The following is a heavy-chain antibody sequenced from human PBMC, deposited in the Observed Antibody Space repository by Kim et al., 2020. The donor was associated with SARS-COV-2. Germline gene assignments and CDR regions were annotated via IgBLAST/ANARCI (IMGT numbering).Heavy chain of an antibody. CDR2: ISGSCATI. CDR1: GLTFSSYS. V-gene: IGHV3-48*02. J-gene: IGHJ3*02. D-gene: IGHD3-22*01. CDR3: TSPAPGSSSGRGAFDI. Sequence: GGSLRLSCAVSGLTFSSYSMNWVRQAPGKGLQWVAYISGSCATIYYAESVKGRFTISRDNAKNSVYLEMNSLTDEDTAVYYCTSPAPGSSSGRGAFDIWGQGTMATVSS.